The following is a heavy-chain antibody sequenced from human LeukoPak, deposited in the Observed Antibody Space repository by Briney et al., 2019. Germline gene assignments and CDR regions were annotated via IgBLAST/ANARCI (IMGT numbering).Heavy chain of an antibody. CDR3: AKDRSRGSGSYYNGDAFDI. J-gene: IGHJ3*02. V-gene: IGHV3-9*01. D-gene: IGHD3-10*01. Sequence: QPGRSLRLSCAASGFTFDDYAMHWVRQAPGKGLEWVSGISWNSGSIGYADSVKGRFSISRDNAKYSLYLQMNSLRAEDTALYYCAKDRSRGSGSYYNGDAFDIWGRGTMVTVSS. CDR2: ISWNSGSI. CDR1: GFTFDDYA.